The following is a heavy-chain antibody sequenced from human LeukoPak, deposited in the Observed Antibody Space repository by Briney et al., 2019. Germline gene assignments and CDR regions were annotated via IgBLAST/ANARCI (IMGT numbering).Heavy chain of an antibody. CDR2: VYGGGFT. J-gene: IGHJ2*01. CDR3: ARRGPTYWYFDL. Sequence: PGGSLRLSYAASGFNVSSNFMSWVRQAPGKGLEWVSVVYGGGFTYYADSVKGRFTISRDNSKNTLSLQMNSLRAEDTAMYYCARRGPTYWYFDLWGRGTLVTVSS. D-gene: IGHD3-10*01. CDR1: GFNVSSNF. V-gene: IGHV3-66*01.